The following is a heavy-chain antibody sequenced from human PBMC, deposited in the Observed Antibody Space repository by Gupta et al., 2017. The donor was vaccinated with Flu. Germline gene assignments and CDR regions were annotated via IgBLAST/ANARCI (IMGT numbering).Heavy chain of an antibody. CDR2: ISGSGGST. V-gene: IGHV3-23*01. J-gene: IGHJ4*02. CDR1: FNLYT. Sequence: FNLYTGSWVRQAPGKGLEWVSAISGSGGSTYYADSVKGRFTISRDNSKNTLYLQMNSLRAEDTAVYYCAKDFKNYGDHSQGDFDYWGQGTLVTVSS. D-gene: IGHD4-17*01. CDR3: AKDFKNYGDHSQGDFDY.